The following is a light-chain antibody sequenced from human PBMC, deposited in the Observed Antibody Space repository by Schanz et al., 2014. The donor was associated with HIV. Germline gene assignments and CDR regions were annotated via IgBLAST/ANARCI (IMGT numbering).Light chain of an antibody. J-gene: IGLJ2*01. Sequence: QSVLVQPPSASGAPGQTVAISCSGSSSNIGSNGVNWYQQFPGTAPKLLIYSVNQRPSGVPDRFSGSKSGTSASLAISGLRSADEADYSCAAWDDSLSGPVFGGGTKLTV. CDR2: SVN. V-gene: IGLV1-47*02. CDR3: AAWDDSLSGPV. CDR1: SSNIGSNG.